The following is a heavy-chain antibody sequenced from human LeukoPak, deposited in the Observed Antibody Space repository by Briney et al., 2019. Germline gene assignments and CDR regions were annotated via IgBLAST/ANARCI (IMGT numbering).Heavy chain of an antibody. Sequence: GGPLRLSCAASGFTFSSYWMSWVRQAPGKGLEWVANIKQDGSEKYYVDSVKGRFTISRDNAKNSLYLQMNSLRAEDTAVYYCARDGDSSDWYYYYGMDVWGQGTTVTVSS. CDR1: GFTFSSYW. J-gene: IGHJ6*02. V-gene: IGHV3-7*01. CDR3: ARDGDSSDWYYYYGMDV. D-gene: IGHD6-19*01. CDR2: IKQDGSEK.